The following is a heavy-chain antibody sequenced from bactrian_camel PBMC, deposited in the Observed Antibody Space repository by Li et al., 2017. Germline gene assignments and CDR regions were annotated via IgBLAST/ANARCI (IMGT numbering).Heavy chain of an antibody. J-gene: IGHJ4*01. V-gene: IGHV3S53*01. D-gene: IGHD1*01. CDR3: AAAVVPVAGACRPNMDYRD. CDR2: IDNAGSA. Sequence: VQLVESGGGSVRAGGSLRLSCPLSGYRNSRDCMGWFRQVIGKEREGVAAIDNAGSATYTYAVQGRFTISKDNAKNTLYLQMNSLKPEDTGMYYCAAAVVPVAGACRPNMDYRDWGQGTQVTVS. CDR1: GYRNSRDC.